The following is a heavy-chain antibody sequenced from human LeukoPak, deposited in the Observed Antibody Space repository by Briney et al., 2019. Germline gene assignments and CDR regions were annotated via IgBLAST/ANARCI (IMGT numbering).Heavy chain of an antibody. CDR3: ARVSMIGFDP. V-gene: IGHV3-23*01. CDR2: IRDNNIDT. J-gene: IGHJ5*02. CDR1: GFTFSNYA. D-gene: IGHD3-22*01. Sequence: GGSLRLSCAASGFTFSNYAMNWVRQAPGKGLEWVSTIRDNNIDTYYADSVRGRFTISRDNSKNTLYLQMSTLRAEDAAVYYCARVSMIGFDPWGQGTLVTVSS.